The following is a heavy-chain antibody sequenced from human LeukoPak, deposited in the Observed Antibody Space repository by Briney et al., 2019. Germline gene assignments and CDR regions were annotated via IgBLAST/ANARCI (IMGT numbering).Heavy chain of an antibody. D-gene: IGHD5-24*01. CDR1: GGSISSYY. V-gene: IGHV4-59*12. J-gene: IGHJ4*02. CDR3: ARDREMATIKSRRAPDY. CDR2: IYYSGST. Sequence: SETLSLTCTVSGGSISSYYWSWIRQPPGKGLEWIGYIYYSGSTNYNPSLKSRVTISVDTSKNQFSLKLSSVTAADTAVYYCARDREMATIKSRRAPDYWGQGTLVTVSS.